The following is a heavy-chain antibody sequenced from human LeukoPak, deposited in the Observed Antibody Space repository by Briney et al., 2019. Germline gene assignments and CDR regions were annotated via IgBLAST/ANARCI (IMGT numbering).Heavy chain of an antibody. Sequence: SETLSLTCTVSGGPLSGSYWSWIRQPPGKQLEWIGYIYSSGSSGITTYNPSLQSRVIISQATSKNDFSLKLTSLTAADAAVYYCARLAARRGYYYSGMDVWGQGTTVTVSS. CDR2: IYSSGSSGIT. CDR1: GGPLSGSY. V-gene: IGHV4-59*01. CDR3: ARLAARRGYYYSGMDV. D-gene: IGHD3-10*01. J-gene: IGHJ6*02.